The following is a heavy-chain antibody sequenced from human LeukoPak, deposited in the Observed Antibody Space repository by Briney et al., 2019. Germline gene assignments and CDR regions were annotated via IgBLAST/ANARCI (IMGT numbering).Heavy chain of an antibody. Sequence: GGSLRLSCTASGFTFSDYFMSWIRQAPGKGLEWITYINSGSSTIYYADSLRGRFIISRDNSKSSLYLQMDSLRAEDTAVYYCVRLRRNSDRSYYYYYYDSWGQGILVTVSS. CDR2: INSGSSTI. D-gene: IGHD3-10*01. CDR1: GFTFSDYF. CDR3: VRLRRNSDRSYYYYYYDS. J-gene: IGHJ5*01. V-gene: IGHV3-11*04.